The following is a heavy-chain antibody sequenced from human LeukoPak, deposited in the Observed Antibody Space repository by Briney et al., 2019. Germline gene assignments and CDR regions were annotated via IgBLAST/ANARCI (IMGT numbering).Heavy chain of an antibody. CDR1: GFTFSTYG. D-gene: IGHD3-16*01. CDR2: ITTDGNSK. J-gene: IGHJ5*02. V-gene: IGHV3-30*03. Sequence: GRSLRLSCAASGFTFSTYGMHWVRQAPGKGLEWVALITTDGNSKYYGDSVKGRLTISRDNSKNTLFLQMNSLTTEDTAVYYTGRVLGDCGSTPCYLAFAPWGEGPLVTVS. CDR3: GRVLGDCGSTPCYLAFAP.